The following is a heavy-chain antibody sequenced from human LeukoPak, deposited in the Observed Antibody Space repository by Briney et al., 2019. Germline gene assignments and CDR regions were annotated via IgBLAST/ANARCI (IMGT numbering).Heavy chain of an antibody. CDR3: AKTRLSVVAATALAPAD. CDR1: GFIFSNRG. CDR2: ISGSGGST. D-gene: IGHD2-15*01. V-gene: IGHV3-23*01. Sequence: GGSLRLSCATSGFIFSNRGMVWARQAPGKGLEWVSAISGSGGSTYSADSVKGRFTISRDNSKNTLYLQMNSLRAEDTAVYYCAKTRLSVVAATALAPADWGQGTLVTVSS. J-gene: IGHJ4*02.